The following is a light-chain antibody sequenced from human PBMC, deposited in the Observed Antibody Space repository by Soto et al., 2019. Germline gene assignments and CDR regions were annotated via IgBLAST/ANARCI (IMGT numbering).Light chain of an antibody. V-gene: IGKV4-1*01. Sequence: DIVMTQSPDSLDLSLGERATINCKSTQSLLYASNNRNYLAWYRQKPGQPPQLLIYWASTRESGVPDRFNGSRSGTDFTLTISSLQSEDAALFYCQQYFNTPYTFGQGTKLQIK. CDR3: QQYFNTPYT. CDR1: QSLLYASNNRNY. CDR2: WAS. J-gene: IGKJ2*01.